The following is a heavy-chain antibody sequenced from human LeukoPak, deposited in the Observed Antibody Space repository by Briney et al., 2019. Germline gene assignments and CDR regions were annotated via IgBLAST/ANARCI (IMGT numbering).Heavy chain of an antibody. V-gene: IGHV3-21*01. D-gene: IGHD4/OR15-4a*01. CDR3: ARDPRVRG. CDR1: GFTFSDYS. J-gene: IGHJ1*01. Sequence: GGSLRLSCAGSGFTFSDYSMNWVRQAPGKGLEWVSSISGPSIYMYYADSVKGRFTISRDNAKYSLYLQMTSLRTEDTAVYYSARDPRVRGWGQGTLVTVSS. CDR2: ISGPSIYM.